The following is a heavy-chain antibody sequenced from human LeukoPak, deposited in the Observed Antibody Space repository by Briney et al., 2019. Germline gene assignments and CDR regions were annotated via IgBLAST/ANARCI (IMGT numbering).Heavy chain of an antibody. D-gene: IGHD6-13*01. CDR3: ARAVAAAGMIWDGPYYFDY. V-gene: IGHV4-39*07. Sequence: PSETLSLIRTVSGGSISSSGHYWGWIREPPGKGLEWIGSIYYSGSTYYNPSLKSRVTISVDTSKNQFSLKLSSVTAADTAVYYCARAVAAAGMIWDGPYYFDYWGQGTLVTVSS. CDR1: GGSISSSGHY. CDR2: IYYSGST. J-gene: IGHJ4*02.